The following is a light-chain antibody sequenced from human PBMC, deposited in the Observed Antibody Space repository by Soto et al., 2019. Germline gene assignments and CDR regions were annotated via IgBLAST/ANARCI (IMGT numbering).Light chain of an antibody. CDR3: QSYDSSLSVNYV. J-gene: IGLJ1*01. CDR2: GNS. Sequence: QSVLTQPPSASGGPGQRVTISCTGSSSNIGAGYDVHWYQQLPGTAPKLLIYGNSNRPSGVPDRFSGSKSGTSASLAITGLQAEDESDYYCQSYDSSLSVNYVFGTGTQLTVL. V-gene: IGLV1-40*01. CDR1: SSNIGAGYD.